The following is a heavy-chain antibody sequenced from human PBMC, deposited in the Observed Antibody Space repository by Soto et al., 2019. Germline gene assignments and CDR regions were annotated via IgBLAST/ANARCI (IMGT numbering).Heavy chain of an antibody. CDR3: ARWDLGELSANDY. V-gene: IGHV3-21*01. CDR1: GFTFSSYS. CDR2: ISSSSSYI. Sequence: EVQLVESGGGLVKPGGSLRLSCAASGFTFSSYSMNCVRQAPGKGLEWVSSISSSSSYIYYADSVKGRFTISRDNAKNSLYLQMNSLRAEDTAVYYCARWDLGELSANDYWGQGTLVTVSS. D-gene: IGHD3-16*02. J-gene: IGHJ4*02.